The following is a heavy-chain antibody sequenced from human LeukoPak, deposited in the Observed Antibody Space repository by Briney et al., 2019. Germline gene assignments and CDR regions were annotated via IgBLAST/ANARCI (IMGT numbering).Heavy chain of an antibody. V-gene: IGHV4-34*01. CDR1: GGSFSGYY. J-gene: IGHJ3*02. D-gene: IGHD5-24*01. CDR2: INHSGST. CDR3: ASGRQGGRWLQFVAFDI. Sequence: SETLSLTCAVYGGSFSGYYWSWIRQPPGKGLEWIGEINHSGSTNCNPSLKSRVTISVDTSKNQFSLKLSSVTAADTAVYYCASGRQGGRWLQFVAFDIWGQGTMVTVSS.